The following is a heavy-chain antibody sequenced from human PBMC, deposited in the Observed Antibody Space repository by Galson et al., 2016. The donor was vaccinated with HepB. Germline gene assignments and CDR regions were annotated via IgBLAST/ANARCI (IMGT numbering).Heavy chain of an antibody. CDR3: ARARYSSSWFGDFDY. Sequence: SLRLSCAASGFSFSLYGMHWVRQAPGKGLEWVVLIWSDGETKYSADSVKGRFTISRDNSDNTLYLHMNRLRAEDTAVYYCARARYSSSWFGDFDYWGQGTLVIVSS. V-gene: IGHV3-33*01. J-gene: IGHJ4*02. CDR1: GFSFSLYG. CDR2: IWSDGETK. D-gene: IGHD6-19*01.